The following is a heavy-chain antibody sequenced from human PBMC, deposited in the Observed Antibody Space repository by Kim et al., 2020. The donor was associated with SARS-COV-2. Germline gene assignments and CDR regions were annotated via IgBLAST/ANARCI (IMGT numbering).Heavy chain of an antibody. V-gene: IGHV4-39*01. CDR1: GDSISNAAHY. Sequence: SETLSLTCSVSGDSISNAAHYWGWVRQPPGQGLEWVGNVYYSGRSYYNPSLKGRVIIFPDTSKNQLSLTLSSVTAADTAVYFCVSVGCCNRGTCYHLPFNDWGQGSLVTVSS. CDR3: VSVGCCNRGTCYHLPFND. J-gene: IGHJ4*02. D-gene: IGHD2-15*01. CDR2: VYYSGRS.